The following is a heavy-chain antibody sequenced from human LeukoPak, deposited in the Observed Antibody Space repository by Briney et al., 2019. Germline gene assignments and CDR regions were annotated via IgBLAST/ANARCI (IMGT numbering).Heavy chain of an antibody. CDR2: FDPEDGET. CDR3: ATGQQWRTPTYYYYMDV. Sequence: ASVKVSCKVSGYTLTELSMHWVRQAPGKGLEWMGGFDPEDGETIYAQKFQSRVTMTEDTSTDTAYMELSSLRSEDTAVYYCATGQQWRTPTYYYYMDVWGKGTTVTVSS. CDR1: GYTLTELS. J-gene: IGHJ6*03. V-gene: IGHV1-24*01. D-gene: IGHD6-19*01.